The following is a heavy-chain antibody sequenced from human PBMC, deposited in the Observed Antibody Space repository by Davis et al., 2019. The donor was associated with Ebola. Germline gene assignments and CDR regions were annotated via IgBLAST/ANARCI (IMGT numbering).Heavy chain of an antibody. Sequence: SETLSLTCTVSDFSISSGYYWSWIRQPAGKGLEWIGHIYTSGSTNYNPSLKSRVTISVDTSKNQFSLKLRSVTAADTAVYYCARGRSYYDFWSGYPDAFDIWGQGTMVTVSS. CDR1: DFSISSGYY. D-gene: IGHD3-3*01. CDR3: ARGRSYYDFWSGYPDAFDI. V-gene: IGHV4-61*09. CDR2: IYTSGST. J-gene: IGHJ3*02.